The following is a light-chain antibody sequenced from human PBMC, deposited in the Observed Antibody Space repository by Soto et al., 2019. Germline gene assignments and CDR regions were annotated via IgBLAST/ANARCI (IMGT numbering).Light chain of an antibody. Sequence: DIQLTQSPSFLSVSVGDRVTLTCRASQGISTFLAWYQQHPGTAPKRLIYDASNLQSGVPSRFSGSGSGTEFTLTISSLQPEDFATYYCQQVNNYPLTFGGGTKVDIK. J-gene: IGKJ4*01. CDR3: QQVNNYPLT. CDR1: QGISTF. V-gene: IGKV1-9*01. CDR2: DAS.